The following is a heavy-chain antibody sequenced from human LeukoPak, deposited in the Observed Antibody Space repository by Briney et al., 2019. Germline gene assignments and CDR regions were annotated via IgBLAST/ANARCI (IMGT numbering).Heavy chain of an antibody. CDR2: VDPEDGET. CDR1: GYTFTDYY. Sequence: GATVKISCKASGYTFTDYYMHWVQQAPGKGLEWMGRVDPEDGETIYAEKFQGRVTITADTSTDTAYMELSSLRSEDTAVYYCATETEGFGELYRWFDPWGQGTLVTVSS. D-gene: IGHD3-10*01. V-gene: IGHV1-69-2*01. J-gene: IGHJ5*02. CDR3: ATETEGFGELYRWFDP.